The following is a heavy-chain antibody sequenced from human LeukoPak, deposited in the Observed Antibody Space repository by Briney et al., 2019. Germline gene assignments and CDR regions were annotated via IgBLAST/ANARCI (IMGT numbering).Heavy chain of an antibody. CDR2: FGSSSGTI. CDR3: ARDRHYGLDV. CDR1: GFTVSTYA. V-gene: IGHV3-48*04. Sequence: PGGSLRLSCAVSGFTVSTYAMNWIRQAPGKGLEWVSYFGSSSGTIHYADSVRGRFTISRDNAKMSLYLQMNSLRVEDTAVYYCARDRHYGLDVWGQGTTVTVSS. J-gene: IGHJ6*02.